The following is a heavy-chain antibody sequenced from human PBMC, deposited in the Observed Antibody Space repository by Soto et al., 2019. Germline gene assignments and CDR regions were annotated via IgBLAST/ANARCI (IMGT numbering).Heavy chain of an antibody. D-gene: IGHD2-8*01. CDR1: GYTLTYFS. Sequence: GXSVKVSFTFSGYTLTYFSVTLVRQAPGKGLEWMGGFDPEDGETIYAQKFQGRVTMTEDTSTDKAYMELSSLRSEDTAVYYCATYEVTKYYGMDVWGQGTTVTVSS. V-gene: IGHV1-24*01. CDR3: ATYEVTKYYGMDV. CDR2: FDPEDGET. J-gene: IGHJ6*02.